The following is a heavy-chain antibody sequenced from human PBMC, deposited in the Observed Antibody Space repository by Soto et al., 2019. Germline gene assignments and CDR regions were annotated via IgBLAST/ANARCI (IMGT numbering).Heavy chain of an antibody. D-gene: IGHD6-19*01. CDR3: ARARWSSGWYRAYYYYGMDV. Sequence: QVQLVQSGAEVKKPGASVKVSCKASGYTFTSYDINWVRQATGQGLEWMGWMNPNSGNTGYAQKFQGRVTMTRNTSISTAYMERSSLRSEDTAVYYCARARWSSGWYRAYYYYGMDVWGQGTTVTVSS. CDR1: GYTFTSYD. CDR2: MNPNSGNT. J-gene: IGHJ6*02. V-gene: IGHV1-8*01.